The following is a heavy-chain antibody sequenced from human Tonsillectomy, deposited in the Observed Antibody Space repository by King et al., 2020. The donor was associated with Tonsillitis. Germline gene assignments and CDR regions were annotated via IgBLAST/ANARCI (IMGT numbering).Heavy chain of an antibody. V-gene: IGHV3-33*08. J-gene: IGHJ6*03. CDR2: IWCDGSNK. Sequence: QLVQSGGGVVQPGRSLRLSCAASGFTFSSYGMHWVRQAPGKGLEWVAVIWCDGSNKYYADSVKGRFTISRDNSKNTLYLQMNSLRAEDTAVYHCVDYYMDVWGKGTTVTVSS. CDR1: GFTFSSYG. CDR3: VDYYMDV.